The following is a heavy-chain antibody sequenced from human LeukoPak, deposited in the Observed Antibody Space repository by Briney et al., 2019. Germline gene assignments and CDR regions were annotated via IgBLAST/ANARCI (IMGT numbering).Heavy chain of an antibody. CDR2: ISRSSSYI. J-gene: IGHJ5*02. Sequence: GGSLRLSCAASGFTFSSYSMNWVRQAPGKGLEWVSSISRSSSYIYYADSVKGRFTISRDNAKNSLYLQMNSLRAEDTAVYYCARAIRGYSSSWYEWFDPWGQGTLVTVSS. V-gene: IGHV3-21*01. CDR3: ARAIRGYSSSWYEWFDP. D-gene: IGHD6-13*01. CDR1: GFTFSSYS.